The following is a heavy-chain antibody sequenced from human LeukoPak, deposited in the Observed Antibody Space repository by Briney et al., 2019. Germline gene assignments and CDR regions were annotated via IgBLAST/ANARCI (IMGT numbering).Heavy chain of an antibody. D-gene: IGHD1-26*01. CDR1: TRSLTTISNC. J-gene: IGHJ4*02. CDR3: TTDANDSGSDYFDCLDY. Sequence: SETMSLTCIVATRSLTTISNCCGWIRQPPGKGLEWIGSIYYSGSTYYNPSLKSRVTISVDTSKNQFSLQLSSVTSADTAVYSCTTDANDSGSDYFDCLDYWGQGTLVSVSS. V-gene: IGHV4-39*01. CDR2: IYYSGST.